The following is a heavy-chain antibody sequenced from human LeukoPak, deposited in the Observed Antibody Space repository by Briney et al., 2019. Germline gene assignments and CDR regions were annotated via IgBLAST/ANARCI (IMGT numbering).Heavy chain of an antibody. CDR3: ARVSHSGSTVDY. CDR2: INHSGST. V-gene: IGHV4-34*01. J-gene: IGHJ4*02. Sequence: SETLSLTCAVYGGSFSGYYWSWIRQPPGKGLEWIGEINHSGSTNYNPSLKSRVTISVDTSKNQFSLKLSSVTAADTAVYYCARVSHSGSTVDYWGQGTLVTVSS. CDR1: GGSFSGYY. D-gene: IGHD1-26*01.